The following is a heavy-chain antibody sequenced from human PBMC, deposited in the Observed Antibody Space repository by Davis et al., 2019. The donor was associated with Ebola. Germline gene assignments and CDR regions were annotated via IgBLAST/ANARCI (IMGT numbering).Heavy chain of an antibody. J-gene: IGHJ4*02. CDR2: ISYDGSNK. D-gene: IGHD3-10*01. CDR3: AISSGGPPDY. Sequence: GESLKISCAASGFTFSSYGMHWVRQAPGKGLEWVAVISYDGSNKYYADSVKGRFTISRDNSKNTLYLQMNSLRAEDTAVYYCAISSGGPPDYWGQGTLVTVSS. V-gene: IGHV3-30*03. CDR1: GFTFSSYG.